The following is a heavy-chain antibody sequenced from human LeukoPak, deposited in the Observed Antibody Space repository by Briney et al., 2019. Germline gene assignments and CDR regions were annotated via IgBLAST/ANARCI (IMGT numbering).Heavy chain of an antibody. Sequence: GGSLRLSCAASGFTFSSYAMSWVRQAPGKGLEWVSAISGSGGSTYYADSVKGRFTTSRDNSKNTLYLQMNSLRAEDTAVYYCAKVGGRWLQLDYWGQGTLVTVSS. CDR2: ISGSGGST. CDR1: GFTFSSYA. J-gene: IGHJ4*02. CDR3: AKVGGRWLQLDY. V-gene: IGHV3-23*01. D-gene: IGHD5-24*01.